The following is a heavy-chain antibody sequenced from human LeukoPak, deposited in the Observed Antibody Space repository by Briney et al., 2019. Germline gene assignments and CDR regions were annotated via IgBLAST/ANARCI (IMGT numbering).Heavy chain of an antibody. Sequence: GGSLRLSCAVSGFPFSTFWMSWVRQAPGKGLEWVANIKQDGSEKYYVDSVKGRFTISRDNAKNSLYLQMNSLRAEDTAVYYCARVGRLAVAAKFDYWGQGTLVTVSS. D-gene: IGHD6-19*01. CDR2: IKQDGSEK. V-gene: IGHV3-7*01. CDR1: GFPFSTFW. CDR3: ARVGRLAVAAKFDY. J-gene: IGHJ4*02.